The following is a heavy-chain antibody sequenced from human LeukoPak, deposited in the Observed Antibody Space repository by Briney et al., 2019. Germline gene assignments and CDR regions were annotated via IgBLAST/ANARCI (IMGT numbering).Heavy chain of an antibody. CDR1: GFTFSSYG. V-gene: IGHV3-64D*06. Sequence: GGSLRLSCSASGFTFSSYGTHWVRQAPGKGLEYVSAISSYGGSTYYADSVKGRFTISRDNSKNTLYLQMSSLRPEDTAVYYCVKGVLWFGESLYFDYWGQGSLVTVSS. J-gene: IGHJ4*02. D-gene: IGHD3-10*01. CDR3: VKGVLWFGESLYFDY. CDR2: ISSYGGST.